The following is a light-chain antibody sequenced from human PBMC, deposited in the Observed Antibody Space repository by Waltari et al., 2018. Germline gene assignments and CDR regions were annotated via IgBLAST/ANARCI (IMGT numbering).Light chain of an antibody. Sequence: QSALTQPASVSGSPGQSITISCSGTDSDVGAYNFFPWYQQHPGKTPHLLIYEVSNRPSGISNRFAGSKSGNTASLTISGLQAEEEADYYCSSYTTSSAPGVFGTGTRVTGL. CDR3: SSYTTSSAPGV. V-gene: IGLV2-14*01. CDR1: DSDVGAYNF. CDR2: EVS. J-gene: IGLJ1*01.